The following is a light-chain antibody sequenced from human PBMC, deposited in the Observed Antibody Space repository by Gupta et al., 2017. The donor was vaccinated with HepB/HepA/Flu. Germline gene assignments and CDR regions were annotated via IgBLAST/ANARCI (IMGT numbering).Light chain of an antibody. CDR1: QSVSSSY. CDR3: QQYGSSPPWT. CDR2: GAS. Sequence: EIVLTQSPGTLSLSPGERATLSCRASQSVSSSYLAWYQQKPGQAPRLLTYGASSRATGIPDRFSGSGSGTDVTLTISRLEPEDFAVYYCQQYGSSPPWTFGQGTKVEIK. V-gene: IGKV3-20*01. J-gene: IGKJ1*01.